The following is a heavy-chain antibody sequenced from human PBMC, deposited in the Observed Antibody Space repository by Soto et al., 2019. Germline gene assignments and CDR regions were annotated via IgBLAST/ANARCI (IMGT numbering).Heavy chain of an antibody. CDR1: GFAFSGFE. V-gene: IGHV3-48*03. J-gene: IGHJ6*02. Sequence: EEHLVESGGGLVQPGGSLRLSCAASGFAFSGFEMNWVRQAPGKGLEWVSYISSGASNMYYADSVKGRFTISRDNAQSSLYLQMNSLGVEDTAVYYCARDPNYDFWSGYRNKEGTYGMDVWGQGTTVTVSS. CDR3: ARDPNYDFWSGYRNKEGTYGMDV. D-gene: IGHD3-3*01. CDR2: ISSGASNM.